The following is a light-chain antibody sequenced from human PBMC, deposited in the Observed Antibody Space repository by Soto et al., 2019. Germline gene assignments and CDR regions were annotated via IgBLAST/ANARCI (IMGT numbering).Light chain of an antibody. CDR1: QGISSY. V-gene: IGKV1-8*01. J-gene: IGKJ3*01. CDR3: HQYYSYPRT. CDR2: AAS. Sequence: AIRMTQSPSSFSASTGDRVTITCRASQGISSYLAWYQQKPGKAPKLLIYAASTLQSGVPSRFSGSGSGTDFTLTISSLQSEDFATYYCHQYYSYPRTFGPGTKVDIK.